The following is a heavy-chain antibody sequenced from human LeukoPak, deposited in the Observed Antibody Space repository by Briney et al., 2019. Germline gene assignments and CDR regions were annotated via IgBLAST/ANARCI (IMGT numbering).Heavy chain of an antibody. CDR1: GASITRYY. CDR3: AREKALIDHYDFSGYDWEY. Sequence: NPSETLSLTCSVSGASITRYYWTWIRQPVGKGLEWFGRLYTNGTVNYNPSLRSRVTMSRDTSRNQFSLKLTSVTAADTAVYYCAREKALIDHYDFSGYDWEYWGPGSLVIVSS. V-gene: IGHV4-4*07. J-gene: IGHJ4*02. D-gene: IGHD3-22*01. CDR2: LYTNGTV.